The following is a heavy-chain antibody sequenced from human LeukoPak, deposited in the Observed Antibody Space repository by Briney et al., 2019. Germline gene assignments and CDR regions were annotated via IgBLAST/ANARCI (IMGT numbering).Heavy chain of an antibody. Sequence: GGSLRLSCAASGFTFSSYWMHWVRQAPGKGLVWVSRISSDGSSTSYADSVKGRFTISRDNAKNTLYLQMNSLRAEDTAVYYCARETGKRGMDVWGQGTTVTVSS. CDR1: GFTFSSYW. CDR2: ISSDGSST. V-gene: IGHV3-74*01. J-gene: IGHJ6*02. CDR3: ARETGKRGMDV. D-gene: IGHD1-1*01.